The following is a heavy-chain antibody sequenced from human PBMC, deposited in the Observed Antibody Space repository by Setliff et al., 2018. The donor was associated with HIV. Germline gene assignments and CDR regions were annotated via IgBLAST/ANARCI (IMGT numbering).Heavy chain of an antibody. V-gene: IGHV3-21*01. J-gene: IGHJ6*03. CDR3: ARDSSRGYLDWLSLKYYYSYYIDV. Sequence: GGSLRLSCAASGFTFSSYSMNWVRQAPGKGLEWVSSISSSSTYIYYRDSVKGRFTISRDNAKNSLYLQMSSLRAEDTAVYYCARDSSRGYLDWLSLKYYYSYYIDVWGKGTTVTVSS. CDR2: ISSSSTYI. D-gene: IGHD3-9*01. CDR1: GFTFSSYS.